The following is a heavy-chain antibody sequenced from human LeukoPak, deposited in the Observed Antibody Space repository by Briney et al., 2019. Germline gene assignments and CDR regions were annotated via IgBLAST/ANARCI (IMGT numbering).Heavy chain of an antibody. Sequence: XXVEGWAVISNDGSNKYYADSVKGRFTISRDNSKNTLYLQMNSLRAEDTAVYYCASSEMATMVFDYWGQGTLVTVSS. J-gene: IGHJ4*02. V-gene: IGHV3-30*01. CDR3: ASSEMATMVFDY. CDR2: ISNDGSNK. D-gene: IGHD5-24*01.